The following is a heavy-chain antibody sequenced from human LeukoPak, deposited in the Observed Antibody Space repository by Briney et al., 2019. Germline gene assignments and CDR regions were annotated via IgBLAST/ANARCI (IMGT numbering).Heavy chain of an antibody. V-gene: IGHV4-59*01. D-gene: IGHD1-26*01. CDR1: GGSISSYY. CDR3: ALELAAGYYFEY. CDR2: IYYSGST. Sequence: SETLSLTCTVSGGSISSYYWSWIRQPPGKGLEWIGYIYYSGSTNYNPSLKSRVTISVDTSKNQFSLKLSSVTAADTAVYYCALELAAGYYFEYWGQGTLVTVSS. J-gene: IGHJ4*02.